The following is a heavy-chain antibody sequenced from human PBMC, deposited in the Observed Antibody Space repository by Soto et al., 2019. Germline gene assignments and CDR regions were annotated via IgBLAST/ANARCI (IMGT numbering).Heavy chain of an antibody. CDR1: GFTFSSYG. D-gene: IGHD4-17*01. V-gene: IGHV3-33*01. CDR3: ARDSYGGRPPFNHYYYYGMDV. CDR2: IWYDGSNK. Sequence: PGGSLRLSCAASGFTFSSYGMHWVRQAPGKGLEWVAVIWYDGSNKYYADSVKGRFTISRDNSKNTLYLQMNSLRAEDTAVYYCARDSYGGRPPFNHYYYYGMDVWGQGTTVTVSS. J-gene: IGHJ6*02.